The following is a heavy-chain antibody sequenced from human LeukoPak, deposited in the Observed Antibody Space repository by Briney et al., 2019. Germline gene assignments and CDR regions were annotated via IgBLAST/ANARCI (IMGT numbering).Heavy chain of an antibody. J-gene: IGHJ4*02. Sequence: SETLSLTCTVSGGSINSHYWSWIRQPPGKGPEWIGYIYYNGGTHYNPSLKSRVTISVDSSKNQFSLKLTSATAADTAVYYCARAFYYDSSRFYQYFDFWGRGNLVTVSS. D-gene: IGHD3-22*01. V-gene: IGHV4-59*11. CDR3: ARAFYYDSSRFYQYFDF. CDR2: IYYNGGT. CDR1: GGSINSHY.